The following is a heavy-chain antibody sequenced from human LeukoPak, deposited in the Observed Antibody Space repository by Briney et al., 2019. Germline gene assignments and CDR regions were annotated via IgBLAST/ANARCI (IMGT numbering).Heavy chain of an antibody. J-gene: IGHJ4*02. D-gene: IGHD3-22*01. CDR3: ARETLVGDSSGYMDY. Sequence: ASVEVSCKASGYTFTSYYMHWVRQAPGQGLEWMGIINPSGGSTSYAQKFQGRVTMTRDTSTSTVYMELSSLRSEDTAVYYCARETLVGDSSGYMDYWGQGTLVTVSS. V-gene: IGHV1-46*01. CDR1: GYTFTSYY. CDR2: INPSGGST.